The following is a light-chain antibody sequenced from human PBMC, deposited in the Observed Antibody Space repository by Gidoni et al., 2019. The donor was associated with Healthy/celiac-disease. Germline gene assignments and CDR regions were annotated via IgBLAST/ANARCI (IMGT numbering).Light chain of an antibody. V-gene: IGKV2-28*01. CDR1: QSLLHSNGYTY. J-gene: IGKJ4*01. CDR2: LGS. Sequence: DIVMTQSPLSLPVTPGEPASISCRSSQSLLHSNGYTYLDWYLQKPGQSPQLLIYLGSNRASGVPDRFSGSGSGTDFTLKISRVEAEDVGVYYCMQALQTRPLTFGGGTKVEIK. CDR3: MQALQTRPLT.